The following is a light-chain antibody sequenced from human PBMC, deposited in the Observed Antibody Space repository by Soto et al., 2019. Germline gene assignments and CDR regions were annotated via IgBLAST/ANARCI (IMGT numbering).Light chain of an antibody. V-gene: IGKV3-11*01. CDR1: QSVSSY. J-gene: IGKJ5*01. CDR3: KQRGNWPPT. CDR2: DAS. Sequence: EIVLTQSPATLSLSPGERATLSCRASQSVSSYLAWYQQKPGQAPRLLIYDASNRATGIPARFSGSGSGTAFPLTISGLEPEDFAVYYCKQRGNWPPTFGQGTRLE.